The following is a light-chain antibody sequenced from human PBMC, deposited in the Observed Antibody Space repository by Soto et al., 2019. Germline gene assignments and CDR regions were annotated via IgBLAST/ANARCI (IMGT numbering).Light chain of an antibody. J-gene: IGKJ5*01. CDR3: QQYDSAPIT. CDR1: QSVSSSY. CDR2: GAS. V-gene: IGKV3-20*01. Sequence: EIVLTQSPGTLSLSPGERATLSCRASQSVSSSYLVWYQQKPGQAPRLLIYGASSRATGIPDRFSGSGSGTDFTLTISRLEPEDFAVYYCQQYDSAPITFGQGTRLGIK.